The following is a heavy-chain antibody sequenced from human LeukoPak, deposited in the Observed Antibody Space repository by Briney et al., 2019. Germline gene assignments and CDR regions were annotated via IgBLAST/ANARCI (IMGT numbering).Heavy chain of an antibody. V-gene: IGHV5-51*01. D-gene: IGHD3-10*01. CDR3: ARLTYGSGTQYVDP. CDR2: IYPGDSDT. CDR1: GCSFTSYW. J-gene: IGHJ5*02. Sequence: GESLKISCKGSGCSFTSYWIGWVRQMPGKSLEWMAIIYPGDSDTRYSPSFEGQVTISADTSITTAYLQWSSLKASDTAMYYCARLTYGSGTQYVDPWGQGTLVTVSS.